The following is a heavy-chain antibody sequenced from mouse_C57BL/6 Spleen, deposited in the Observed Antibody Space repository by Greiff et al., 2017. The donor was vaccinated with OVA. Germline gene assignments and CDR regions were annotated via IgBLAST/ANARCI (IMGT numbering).Heavy chain of an antibody. D-gene: IGHD2-4*01. J-gene: IGHJ1*03. V-gene: IGHV5-17*01. CDR2: ISSGSSTI. CDR1: GFTFSDYG. CDR3: ARPDYAAWYFDV. Sequence: EVKLVESGGGLVKPGGSLKLSCAASGFTFSDYGMHWVRQAPEKGLEWVAYISSGSSTIYYADTVKGRFTISRDNAKNTLFLQMTSLRSEDTAMYYCARPDYAAWYFDVWGTGTTVTVSS.